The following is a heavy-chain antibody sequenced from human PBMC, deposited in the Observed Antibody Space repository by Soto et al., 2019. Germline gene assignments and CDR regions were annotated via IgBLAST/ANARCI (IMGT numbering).Heavy chain of an antibody. CDR3: ARRGRDDYGDINWFDP. D-gene: IGHD4-17*01. J-gene: IGHJ5*02. CDR2: IYYSGST. CDR1: GGSISSSSYY. V-gene: IGHV4-39*01. Sequence: QLLESGPGLVKPSETLSLTCTVSGGSISSSSYYWGWIRQPPGKGLEWIGSIYYSGSTYYNPSLKSRVTISVDTSKNQFSLKLSSVTAADTAVYYCARRGRDDYGDINWFDPWGQGTLVTVSS.